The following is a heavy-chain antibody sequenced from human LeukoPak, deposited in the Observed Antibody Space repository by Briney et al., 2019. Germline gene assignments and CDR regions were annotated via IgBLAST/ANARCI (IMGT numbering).Heavy chain of an antibody. CDR2: INPNSGGT. V-gene: IGHV1-2*02. Sequence: ASVKVSCKASGYTFTGYYMHWVRQAPGQGLEWMGWINPNSGGTNYAQKFQGRVTMTRDTSISTAYMELSRLRSDDTAVYYCARDWVWLGESSLHGFDPWGQGTLVTVSS. D-gene: IGHD3-10*01. CDR3: ARDWVWLGESSLHGFDP. CDR1: GYTFTGYY. J-gene: IGHJ5*02.